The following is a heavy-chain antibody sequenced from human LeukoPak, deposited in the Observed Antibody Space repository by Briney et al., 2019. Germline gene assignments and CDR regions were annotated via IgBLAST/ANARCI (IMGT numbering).Heavy chain of an antibody. CDR3: ARSPALDYYYMDV. J-gene: IGHJ6*03. D-gene: IGHD5-18*01. Sequence: GESLKISCKGSGYSFTSYWIGWVRQMPGKGLEWMGIIYPGDSDTRYRPSFHGQVTISADKSISTAYLQWSSLKASDTAMYYCARSPALDYYYMDVWGKGTTVTVSS. V-gene: IGHV5-51*01. CDR2: IYPGDSDT. CDR1: GYSFTSYW.